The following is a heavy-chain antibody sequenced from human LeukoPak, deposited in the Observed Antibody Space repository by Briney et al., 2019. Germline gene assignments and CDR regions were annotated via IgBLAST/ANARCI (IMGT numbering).Heavy chain of an antibody. D-gene: IGHD3-10*01. V-gene: IGHV5-10-1*01. J-gene: IGHJ4*02. Sequence: GESLKISCKGSGYSFTSYWISWVRQMPGKGLEWMGRIDPSDSYTNYSPSFQGHVTISADKSISTAYLQWSSLKASDTAMYYCAIYYYGSGSLDYWGQGTLVTVSS. CDR1: GYSFTSYW. CDR2: IDPSDSYT. CDR3: AIYYYGSGSLDY.